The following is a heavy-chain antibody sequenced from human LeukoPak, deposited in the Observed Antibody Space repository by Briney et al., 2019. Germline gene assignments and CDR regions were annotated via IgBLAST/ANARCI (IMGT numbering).Heavy chain of an antibody. J-gene: IGHJ3*02. D-gene: IGHD1-1*01. CDR3: ARYHNGYDAFDI. CDR1: GGTFSSYA. Sequence: SVKVSCKASGGTFSSYAISWVRQAPGQGLEWMGGIIPIFGTANYAQKFQGRVTITADVSTSTAYMELSSLRSEDTAVYYCARYHNGYDAFDIWGQGTMVTVSS. V-gene: IGHV1-69*13. CDR2: IIPIFGTA.